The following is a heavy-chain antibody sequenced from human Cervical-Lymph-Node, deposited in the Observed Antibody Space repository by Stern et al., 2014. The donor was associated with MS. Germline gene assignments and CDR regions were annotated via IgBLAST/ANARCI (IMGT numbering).Heavy chain of an antibody. CDR3: ARLPDSGGWYGIWYFDL. D-gene: IGHD6-19*01. CDR1: GYSFTRDW. V-gene: IGHV5-51*03. Sequence: VQLVQSGAEVKKPGESLKISCKGSGYSFTRDWIGWVRQTPGKGLEWMGIIYPGDSETSYSPSFQGQVTISADKSISTAYLQWSSLKASDTAMYYCARLPDSGGWYGIWYFDLWGRGTLVTVSS. CDR2: IYPGDSET. J-gene: IGHJ2*01.